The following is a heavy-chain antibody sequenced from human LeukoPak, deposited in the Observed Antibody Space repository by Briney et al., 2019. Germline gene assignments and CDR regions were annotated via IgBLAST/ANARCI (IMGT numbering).Heavy chain of an antibody. V-gene: IGHV4-59*08. J-gene: IGHJ4*02. Sequence: SSETLSLTCTVSGGSISTYYXXXXXQPPEXXXXXIGYXXXSGSTNYXXSLKSRVTMXXXTSKNQFSLKLTSVTAADTAVYYCARHGSDWSFDYWGRGALVTVSS. CDR1: GGSISTYY. CDR2: XXXSGST. CDR3: ARHGSDWSFDY. D-gene: IGHD6-19*01.